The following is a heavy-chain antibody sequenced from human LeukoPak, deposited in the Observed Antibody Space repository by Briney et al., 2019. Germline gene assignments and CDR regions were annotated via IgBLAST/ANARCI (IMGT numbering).Heavy chain of an antibody. D-gene: IGHD5-24*01. CDR3: ARARGSTGY. Sequence: ASVKVSCKASGYTFTGYYMHWVRQAPGQGLEWMGWISPYNGNTNYAQKLQGRVTMTTDTSTSTAYMELRSLRSDDTAVYYCARARGSTGYWGQGTLVTVSS. J-gene: IGHJ4*02. CDR2: ISPYNGNT. V-gene: IGHV1-18*04. CDR1: GYTFTGYY.